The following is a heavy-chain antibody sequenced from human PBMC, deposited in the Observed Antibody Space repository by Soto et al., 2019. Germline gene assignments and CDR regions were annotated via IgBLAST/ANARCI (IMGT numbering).Heavy chain of an antibody. CDR1: GFIFGDYA. Sequence: EVQLVESGGGLVQPGRSLRLSCAASGFIFGDYAMHWVRQAPGKGLEWVSGISWNSGSIGYGDSVKGRFTISRDNAKESLYLQVNSLRPEDTALYYCVKEGGFGGYPPYWYFDLWGRGTLVSVSS. V-gene: IGHV3-9*01. CDR3: VKEGGFGGYPPYWYFDL. D-gene: IGHD3-3*01. J-gene: IGHJ2*01. CDR2: ISWNSGSI.